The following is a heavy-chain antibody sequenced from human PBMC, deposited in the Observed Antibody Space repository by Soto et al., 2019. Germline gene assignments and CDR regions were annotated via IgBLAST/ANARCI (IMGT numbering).Heavy chain of an antibody. J-gene: IGHJ6*03. CDR2: IYYSGTA. CDR3: ARSLPGGTVFYMDI. V-gene: IGHV4-31*03. CDR1: GGSITGGFSY. D-gene: IGHD1-26*01. Sequence: QLQLRESGPGLVQPAQTLSLTCTVAGGSITGGFSYWTWVCQHPGKGLEWVGHIYYSGTAYYNPSLKSRVALSVDPSQNRFSLKLSSVTAADTAIYFCARSLPGGTVFYMDIWGEGTTVTVSS.